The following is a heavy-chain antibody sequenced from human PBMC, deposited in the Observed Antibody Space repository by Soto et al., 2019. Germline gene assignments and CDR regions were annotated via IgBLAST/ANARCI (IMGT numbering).Heavy chain of an antibody. CDR3: ARDRDFWSAYYEGYGMDV. CDR2: IYYSGST. CDR1: GGPISSYY. D-gene: IGHD3-3*01. Sequence: XASLSLTSTVCGGPISSYYWSWIRQPPGKGLEWIGYIYYSGSTNYNPSLKSRVTISVDTSKNQFSLKLSSVTAADTAVYYCARDRDFWSAYYEGYGMDVWAQRTTVTVSS. J-gene: IGHJ6*02. V-gene: IGHV4-59*01.